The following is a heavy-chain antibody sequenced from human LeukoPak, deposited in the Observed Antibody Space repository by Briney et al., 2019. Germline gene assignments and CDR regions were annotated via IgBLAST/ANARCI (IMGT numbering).Heavy chain of an antibody. D-gene: IGHD3-22*01. CDR1: GYTFTSYD. CDR2: MNPNSGNT. Sequence: ASVKVSCKASGYTFTSYDINWVRQATGQGLEWMGWMNPNSGNTGYAQKFQGRITITRNTSIRTAYMELSSLRSEYTAVYYCARLFQRNELNYYDSSGYSLGYWGQGSLVTVSS. CDR3: ARLFQRNELNYYDSSGYSLGY. V-gene: IGHV1-8*03. J-gene: IGHJ4*02.